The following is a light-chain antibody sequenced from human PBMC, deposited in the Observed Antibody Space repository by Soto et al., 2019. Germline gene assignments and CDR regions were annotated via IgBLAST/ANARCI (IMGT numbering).Light chain of an antibody. J-gene: IGKJ4*01. CDR2: GTS. Sequence: EIVMTQSPDTLSVSPGERATLSCRASQNVGRNVAWYQQRPGQAPRLLIYGTSTRAADIPARFSGSVSGTEFTLTINSLQSEDFALYYCQRYNNWPLTFGGGTKVESK. V-gene: IGKV3-15*01. CDR1: QNVGRN. CDR3: QRYNNWPLT.